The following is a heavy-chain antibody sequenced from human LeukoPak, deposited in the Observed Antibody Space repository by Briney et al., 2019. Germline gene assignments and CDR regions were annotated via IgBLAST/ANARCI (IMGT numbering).Heavy chain of an antibody. Sequence: PSETLSLTCTVSGDSISRGGYYWRWIRQHPGKGLEWIGYIYYSGSTYYNPSLKSRVTISVDLPKKQFSLKLSSVTAADTAVYYCARDSYSSDSSGYYFDHWGQGTLVTVSS. CDR1: GDSISRGGYY. CDR2: IYYSGST. J-gene: IGHJ4*02. V-gene: IGHV4-31*03. D-gene: IGHD3-22*01. CDR3: ARDSYSSDSSGYYFDH.